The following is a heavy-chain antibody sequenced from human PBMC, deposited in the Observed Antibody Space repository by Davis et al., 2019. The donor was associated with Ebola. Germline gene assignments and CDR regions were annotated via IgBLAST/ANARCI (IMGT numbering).Heavy chain of an antibody. J-gene: IGHJ4*02. CDR1: GFRFNSFG. CDR2: VYYDGSHR. D-gene: IGHD3-9*01. Sequence: PGGSLRLSCAASGFRFNSFGMHWVRQTPGKGLEWVAVVYYDGSHRQYVDSVQGRFTISRDNSKSTLYLDMSSLRVDDTGIYYCAKAPMGNDWFYLDLWGQGTLVTVSS. CDR3: AKAPMGNDWFYLDL. V-gene: IGHV3-33*06.